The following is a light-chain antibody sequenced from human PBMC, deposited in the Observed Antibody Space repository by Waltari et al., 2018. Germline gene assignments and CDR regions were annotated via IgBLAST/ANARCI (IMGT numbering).Light chain of an antibody. Sequence: TCRASQYVKNKVAWLQQKPGKAPKVLIHKASRLESGVPSRFSGSGFGTEFILSISSLQPDDFATYYCQEYDSLPITFGGGTKVEIK. CDR2: KAS. J-gene: IGKJ4*01. CDR3: QEYDSLPIT. V-gene: IGKV1-5*03. CDR1: QYVKNK.